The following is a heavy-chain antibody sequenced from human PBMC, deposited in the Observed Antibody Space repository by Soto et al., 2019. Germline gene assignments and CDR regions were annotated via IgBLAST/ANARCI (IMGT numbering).Heavy chain of an antibody. J-gene: IGHJ6*03. V-gene: IGHV4-34*01. CDR2: INHSGST. D-gene: IGHD2-15*01. CDR3: ARGRIYYYYYMDV. Sequence: SETLSLTCAVYGGSFSGYYWSWIRQPPGKGLEWIGEINHSGSTNYNPSLKSQVTISVDTSKNQFSLKLSSVTAADTAVYYCARGRIYYYYYMDVWGKGTTVTVSS. CDR1: GGSFSGYY.